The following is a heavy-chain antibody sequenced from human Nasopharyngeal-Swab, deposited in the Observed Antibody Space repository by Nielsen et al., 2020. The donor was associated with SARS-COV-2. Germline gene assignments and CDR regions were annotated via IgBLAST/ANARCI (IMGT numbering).Heavy chain of an antibody. J-gene: IGHJ4*02. CDR1: GFTFSSYA. Sequence: GESLKISCAASGFTFSSYAMHWVRQAPGKGLEWVAVISYDGSNKYYADSVKGRFTISRDNSKNTLYLQMNSLRDEDTAVYYCARGSRWELLLFDYWGQGTLVTVSS. V-gene: IGHV3-30-3*01. CDR3: ARGSRWELLLFDY. CDR2: ISYDGSNK. D-gene: IGHD1-26*01.